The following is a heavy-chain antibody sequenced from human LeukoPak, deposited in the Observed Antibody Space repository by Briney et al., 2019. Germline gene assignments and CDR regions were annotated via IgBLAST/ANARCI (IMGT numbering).Heavy chain of an antibody. CDR2: ISAYNGNT. D-gene: IGHD3-10*01. Sequence: ASVKVSSKASGYTFSSYDISWVRQAPGQGLGWMGWISAYNGNTNYAQKLQGRVTMTTDTSTSTAYLELRSLRSDDTAVYYCARAPNYSSSGSPFWEVWGQGTLVTVSS. CDR3: ARAPNYSSSGSPFWEV. CDR1: GYTFSSYD. V-gene: IGHV1-18*01. J-gene: IGHJ4*02.